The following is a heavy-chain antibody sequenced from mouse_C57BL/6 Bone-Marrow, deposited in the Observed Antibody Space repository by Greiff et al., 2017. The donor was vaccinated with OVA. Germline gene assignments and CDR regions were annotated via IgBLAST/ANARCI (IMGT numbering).Heavy chain of an antibody. CDR1: GFTFSSYA. J-gene: IGHJ4*01. D-gene: IGHD2-3*01. CDR3: ARWFYDGYLYAMDY. Sequence: DVKLVESGGGLVKPGGSLKLSCAASGFTFSSYAMSWVRQTPEKRLEWVATISDGGSYTYYPDNVKGRFTISRDNAKNNLYLQMSHLKSEDTAMYYCARWFYDGYLYAMDYWGQGTSVTVSS. V-gene: IGHV5-4*03. CDR2: ISDGGSYT.